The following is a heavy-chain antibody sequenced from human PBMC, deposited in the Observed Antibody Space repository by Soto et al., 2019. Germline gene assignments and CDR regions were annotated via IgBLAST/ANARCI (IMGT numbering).Heavy chain of an antibody. J-gene: IGHJ6*02. CDR3: ASANIAAAGFYYYGMDV. CDR2: IYYSGST. V-gene: IGHV4-59*01. CDR1: GGSISSYY. Sequence: QVQLQESGPGLVKPSETLSLTCTVSGGSISSYYWSWIRQPPGKGLEWIGYIYYSGSTNYNPSLKSRVTTSVYTSKNQFSLTLSSVPAADTAVYYCASANIAAAGFYYYGMDVWGRGTTVTVSS. D-gene: IGHD6-13*01.